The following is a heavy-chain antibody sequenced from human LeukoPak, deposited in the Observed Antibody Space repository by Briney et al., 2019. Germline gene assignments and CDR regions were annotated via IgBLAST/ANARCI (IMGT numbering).Heavy chain of an antibody. V-gene: IGHV1-69*13. CDR2: IIPIFGTA. Sequence: SVKVSCKASGGTFSSYAISWVRQAPGQGLEWMGGIIPIFGTANYAQKFQGRVTITADESTSTAYMELSSLRSEDTAVYYCARGNDVGARHYYYGMDVWGQGTTVAVSS. J-gene: IGHJ6*02. CDR3: ARGNDVGARHYYYGMDV. CDR1: GGTFSSYA. D-gene: IGHD1-26*01.